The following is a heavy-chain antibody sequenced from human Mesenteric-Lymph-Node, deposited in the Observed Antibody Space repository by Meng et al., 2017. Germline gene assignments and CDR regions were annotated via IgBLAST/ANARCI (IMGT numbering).Heavy chain of an antibody. CDR2: IYYSGST. J-gene: IGHJ4*02. D-gene: IGHD2-15*01. V-gene: IGHV4-39*07. CDR1: GGSISSSSYY. CDR3: ARGYEYCSGGSCYSDRGY. Sequence: SETLSLTCTVSGGSISSSSYYWGWIRQPPGKGLEWIGSIYYSGSTYYNPSLKSRVTISVDTSKNQFSLKLSSVTAADTAVYYCARGYEYCSGGSCYSDRGYWGQGTLVTVSS.